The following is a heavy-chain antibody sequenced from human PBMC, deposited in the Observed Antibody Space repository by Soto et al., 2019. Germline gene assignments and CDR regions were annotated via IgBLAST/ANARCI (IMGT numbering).Heavy chain of an antibody. D-gene: IGHD5-12*01. CDR1: GFTFSRYA. Sequence: GGSLRLSCAASGFTFSRYAMSWVRQAPGKGLERVSAISASGGSTYYADSEKGRFTISRDNSKNTLYLQMNSLRAEDTAVYYCAKQTGYSGYNGYYFDYWGQGTLVTVS. CDR3: AKQTGYSGYNGYYFDY. CDR2: ISASGGST. J-gene: IGHJ4*02. V-gene: IGHV3-23*01.